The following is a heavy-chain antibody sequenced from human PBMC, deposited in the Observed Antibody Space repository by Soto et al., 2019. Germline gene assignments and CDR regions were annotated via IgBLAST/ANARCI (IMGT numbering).Heavy chain of an antibody. J-gene: IGHJ6*03. CDR1: GGSFSDYY. CDR3: ARGEGIADYYYYMDV. Sequence: ASETLSLTCAVYGGSFSDYYWSWIRQPPGKGLEWIGEINHSGSTNYNPSLKSRVTISVDTSKNQFSLKLSSVTAADTAVYYCARGEGIADYYYYMDVWGKGTTVTSP. CDR2: INHSGST. V-gene: IGHV4-34*01. D-gene: IGHD6-13*01.